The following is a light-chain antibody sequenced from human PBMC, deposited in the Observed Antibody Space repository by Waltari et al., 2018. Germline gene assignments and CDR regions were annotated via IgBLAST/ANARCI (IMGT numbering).Light chain of an antibody. J-gene: IGLJ1*01. V-gene: IGLV2-14*01. CDR3: SSFTRSNTYV. Sequence: QSALTQPASVSGSPGQSITISCTGTSSDVGAYNFVSWYQQHPGKAPNLMIYEVSNRPSGVSHRVSGSKSGNTASLTIAGLQDADEADYHCSSFTRSNTYVFGAGTKVTVL. CDR1: SSDVGAYNF. CDR2: EVS.